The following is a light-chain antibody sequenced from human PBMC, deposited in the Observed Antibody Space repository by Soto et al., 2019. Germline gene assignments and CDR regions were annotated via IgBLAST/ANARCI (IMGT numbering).Light chain of an antibody. Sequence: EIVLTQSPGTLSLSPGERATLSCRASQSVSSSYLAWYQQKPGQAPRLLIYGASSRATGIPDRFSGSGSGTDFTLTISRLEPEDFAVYYCQQYGSSPPTFGTGTKVAIK. V-gene: IGKV3-20*01. CDR1: QSVSSSY. CDR2: GAS. J-gene: IGKJ3*01. CDR3: QQYGSSPPT.